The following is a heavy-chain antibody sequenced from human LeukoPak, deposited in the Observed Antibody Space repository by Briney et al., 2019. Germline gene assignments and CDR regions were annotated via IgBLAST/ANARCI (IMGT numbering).Heavy chain of an antibody. CDR3: ARDRVKSDDILTGYPHYYYYFYMDV. D-gene: IGHD3-9*01. CDR1: GFTVNDNY. J-gene: IGHJ6*03. Sequence: PGGSLRLSCAASGFTVNDNYMSWVRQAPGKGLEWISVIYRSGDTYYADSVKGRFTVFRDNDQNTLYLQLNSLRPEDTAVYYCARDRVKSDDILTGYPHYYYYFYMDVWGKGTVVTVSS. V-gene: IGHV3-66*03. CDR2: IYRSGDT.